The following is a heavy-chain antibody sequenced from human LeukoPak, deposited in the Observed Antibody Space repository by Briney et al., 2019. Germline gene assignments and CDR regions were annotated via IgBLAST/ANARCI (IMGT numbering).Heavy chain of an antibody. D-gene: IGHD3-9*01. CDR2: ISSSSSYI. J-gene: IGHJ4*02. Sequence: GGSLRLSCAASGVTFSSYSMRWVGQARGKGGEWVSYISSSSSYIYYADSVKGRFTISRDNAKNSLYLQMNSLRAEDTAVYYCARDVLSYDILTGYLFGGNWGQGTLVTVSS. CDR3: ARDVLSYDILTGYLFGGN. CDR1: GVTFSSYS. V-gene: IGHV3-21*01.